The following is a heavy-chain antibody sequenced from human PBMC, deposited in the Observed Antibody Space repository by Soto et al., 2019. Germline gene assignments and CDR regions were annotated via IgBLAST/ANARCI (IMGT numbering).Heavy chain of an antibody. V-gene: IGHV4-34*09. Sequence: SETLSLTCAVYGGSFSGYYCSWIRQPPGKGLEWIGYIYYSGGTYYNPSLKSRVTISVDTSKNQFSLELSSVTAADTAVYYCASIYDSSGYYYGNNWFDPWGQGTLVTVSS. D-gene: IGHD3-22*01. CDR3: ASIYDSSGYYYGNNWFDP. CDR2: IYYSGGT. J-gene: IGHJ5*02. CDR1: GGSFSGYY.